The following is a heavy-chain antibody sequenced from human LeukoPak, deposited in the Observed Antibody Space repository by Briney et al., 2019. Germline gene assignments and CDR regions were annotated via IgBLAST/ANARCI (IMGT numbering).Heavy chain of an antibody. J-gene: IGHJ5*02. D-gene: IGHD3-10*01. Sequence: GGSLRLSCAASGFTFSSYEMNWVRQAPGKGLEWVSYISSSGSTIYYADSVKGRFTISRDNAKNLLYLQMNSLRAEDTAVYYCARGNYGSGFDPWGQGTLVTVSS. V-gene: IGHV3-48*03. CDR1: GFTFSSYE. CDR3: ARGNYGSGFDP. CDR2: ISSSGSTI.